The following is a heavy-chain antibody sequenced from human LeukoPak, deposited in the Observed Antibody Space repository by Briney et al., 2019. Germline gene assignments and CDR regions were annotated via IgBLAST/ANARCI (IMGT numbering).Heavy chain of an antibody. CDR2: INHSGST. D-gene: IGHD3-22*01. V-gene: IGHV4-34*01. CDR1: AGSFSGYH. J-gene: IGHJ4*02. CDR3: ARGPPTDYYDSSGFYYVFDY. Sequence: KPSETLSLTCAVYAGSFSGYHWSWIRQPPGKGLEWLGEINHSGSTNYNPSLKSRVTISVDTSKNQFSLKLRSVTAADTAVYFCARGPPTDYYDSSGFYYVFDYWGQGTLVTVSS.